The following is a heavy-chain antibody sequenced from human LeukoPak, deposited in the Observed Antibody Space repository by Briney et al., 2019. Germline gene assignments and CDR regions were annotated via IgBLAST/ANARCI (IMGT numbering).Heavy chain of an antibody. CDR2: INHSGST. D-gene: IGHD3-22*01. CDR3: ATDSTGDSSGLGY. Sequence: PSETLSLTCTVSGGSISSGGYYWSWIRQHPGKGLEWIGEINHSGSTNYNPSLKSRVTISVDTSKNQFSLKLSSVTAADTAVYYCATDSTGDSSGLGYWGQGTLVTVSS. V-gene: IGHV4-39*07. CDR1: GGSISSGGYY. J-gene: IGHJ4*02.